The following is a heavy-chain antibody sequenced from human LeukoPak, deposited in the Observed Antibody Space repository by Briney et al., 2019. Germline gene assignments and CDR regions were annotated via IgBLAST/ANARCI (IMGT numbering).Heavy chain of an antibody. J-gene: IGHJ6*03. D-gene: IGHD2-15*01. CDR3: AKSIGCSGGTCYSADYYYMDV. CDR1: GFAVSDSY. V-gene: IGHV3-53*01. CDR2: IYTGGNT. Sequence: PGGSLRLSCAASGFAVSDSYMSWVRQVPGKGLEWVSFIYTGGNTYYADSVKGRFTISRDNSKNTLFLQMNSLRDDDTAVYYCAKSIGCSGGTCYSADYYYMDVWGKGTTVTVSS.